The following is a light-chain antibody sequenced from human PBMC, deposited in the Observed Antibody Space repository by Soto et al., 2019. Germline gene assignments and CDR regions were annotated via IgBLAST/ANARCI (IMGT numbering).Light chain of an antibody. Sequence: QAVVTQEPSFSVSPGGTVTLTCGLSSGSVSTGSYPSWYQQTPGQSPRTLIYKTNTRSSGVPDRFSGSILGNKAALTITGAQGDDESHYYCSLHMHGGISVFGGGTKVTVL. CDR2: KTN. CDR1: SGSVSTGSY. CDR3: SLHMHGGISV. V-gene: IGLV8-61*01. J-gene: IGLJ3*02.